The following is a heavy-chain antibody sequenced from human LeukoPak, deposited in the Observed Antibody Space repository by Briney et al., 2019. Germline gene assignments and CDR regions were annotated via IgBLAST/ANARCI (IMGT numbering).Heavy chain of an antibody. CDR3: ARATIAYSSSWYPFDY. Sequence: PSETLSLTCAVSGGSISSGGYSWSWIRQPPGKGLEWIGYIYHSGSTYYNPSLKSRVTISVDRSKNQFSLKLSSVTAADTAVYYCARATIAYSSSWYPFDYWGQGTLVTVSS. D-gene: IGHD6-13*01. CDR1: GGSISSGGYS. V-gene: IGHV4-30-2*01. CDR2: IYHSGST. J-gene: IGHJ4*02.